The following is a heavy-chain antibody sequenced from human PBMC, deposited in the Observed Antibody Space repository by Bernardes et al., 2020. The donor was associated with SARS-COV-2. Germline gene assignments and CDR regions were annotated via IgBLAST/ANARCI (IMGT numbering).Heavy chain of an antibody. CDR3: ATTSVVGVEPNWFDP. V-gene: IGHV1-24*01. CDR2: FDPEDGET. CDR1: GYTLTELS. J-gene: IGHJ5*02. Sequence: ASVKVSCKVSGYTLTELSMHWVRQAPGKGLEWMGGFDPEDGETIYAQKFQGRVTMTEDTSTDTAYMELSSLRSEDTAVYYCATTSVVGVEPNWFDPWGQGTLVTVSS. D-gene: IGHD3-3*01.